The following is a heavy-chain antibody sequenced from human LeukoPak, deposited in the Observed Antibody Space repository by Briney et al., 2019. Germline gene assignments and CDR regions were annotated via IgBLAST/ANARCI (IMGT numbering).Heavy chain of an antibody. CDR2: IYYTGST. J-gene: IGHJ4*02. CDR1: GGSISSSSYY. V-gene: IGHV4-39*01. CDR3: ARTGSGYHWDFDY. D-gene: IGHD3-22*01. Sequence: SETLSLTCTVSGGSISSSSYYWGWLRQPPGKGLEWIGTIYYTGSTYYNPSLKSRLTISVDTSKNQFSLKLSSVTAADTAVYYCARTGSGYHWDFDYWGQGTLVTVAS.